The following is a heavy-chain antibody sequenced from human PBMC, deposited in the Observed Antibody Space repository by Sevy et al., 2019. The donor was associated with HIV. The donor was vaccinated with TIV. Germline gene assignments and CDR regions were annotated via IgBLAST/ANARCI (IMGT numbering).Heavy chain of an antibody. V-gene: IGHV3-48*03. J-gene: IGHJ4*02. D-gene: IGHD3-22*01. Sequence: GGSLRLSCEASGFTFSNYEMNWVRQAPGKGLEWISYISSSGSTRHYADSMKGRFTISRDNSKNTLYLQMNSLRAEDTAVYYCARGYTYYYDSSGYYLGPFDYWGQGTLVTVSS. CDR1: GFTFSNYE. CDR2: ISSSGSTR. CDR3: ARGYTYYYDSSGYYLGPFDY.